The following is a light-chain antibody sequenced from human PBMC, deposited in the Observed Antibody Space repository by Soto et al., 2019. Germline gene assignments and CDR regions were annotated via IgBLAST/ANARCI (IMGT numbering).Light chain of an antibody. CDR3: QTWGAGMRV. J-gene: IGLJ3*02. CDR2: VNNDGSH. V-gene: IGLV4-69*01. Sequence: QPVLTQSPSASASLGASVKLTCTLSSGHSSNAIAWHQQQPEKGPRYLMRVNNDGSHNKGDGIPDRFSGSSSGPERYLTISSLQSEDEADYYCQTWGAGMRVFGGGTKRTVL. CDR1: SGHSSNA.